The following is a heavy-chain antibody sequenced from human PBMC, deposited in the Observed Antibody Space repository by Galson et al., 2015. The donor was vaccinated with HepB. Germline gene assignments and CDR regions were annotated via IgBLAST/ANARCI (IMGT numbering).Heavy chain of an antibody. Sequence: SVKVSCKASGGTFSSYAITWVRQAPGQGLEWMGEIIPIVGAANYAQKFQGRVTITADESTSTGYMEMSSLRSEDTAVYHCARGSTNTLGDYWGQGTLVTVSS. D-gene: IGHD1-26*01. CDR3: ARGSTNTLGDY. CDR2: IIPIVGAA. CDR1: GGTFSSYA. J-gene: IGHJ4*02. V-gene: IGHV1-69*13.